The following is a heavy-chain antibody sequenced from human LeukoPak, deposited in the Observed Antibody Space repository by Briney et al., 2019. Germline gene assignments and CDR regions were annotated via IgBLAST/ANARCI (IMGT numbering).Heavy chain of an antibody. V-gene: IGHV4-59*01. Sequence: SETLSLTCTVSGASISPDYWSWIRQPPGKGLEFIGYIYYTGGTNYNPPLKSRVTISVDTSKNQFSLKLISVTAADTAVYRCARLAKVESRSLAHYFDSWGQGALVTVSS. CDR3: ARLAKVESRSLAHYFDS. CDR2: IYYTGGT. D-gene: IGHD1-26*01. J-gene: IGHJ4*02. CDR1: GASISPDY.